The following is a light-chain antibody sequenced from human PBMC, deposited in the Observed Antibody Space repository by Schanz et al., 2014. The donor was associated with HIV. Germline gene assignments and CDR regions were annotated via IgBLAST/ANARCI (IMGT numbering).Light chain of an antibody. CDR3: QQYGSSPT. CDR1: QSLGSNF. Sequence: IVLTQSPGTLSLSPGERATLSCRASQSLGSNFVAWYQQKPGQAPRLLIFGASNRATGVPDRFSGGVSGADFTLTISRVEPEDYAVYYCQQYGSSPTFGQGTRVEIK. V-gene: IGKV3-20*01. J-gene: IGKJ1*01. CDR2: GAS.